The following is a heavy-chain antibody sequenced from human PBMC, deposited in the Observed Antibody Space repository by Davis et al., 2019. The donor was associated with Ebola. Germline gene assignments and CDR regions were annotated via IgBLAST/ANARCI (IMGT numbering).Heavy chain of an antibody. D-gene: IGHD1-26*01. CDR3: TSGSYPFDY. J-gene: IGHJ4*02. Sequence: PGGSLRLSCAASGFTFRASAMHWVRQASGKGLEWVGRIRSKANSYATAYAASVKGRFTISRDDSKNTAYLQMNSLKTEDTAVYYCTSGSYPFDYWGQGTLVTVSS. CDR2: IRSKANSYAT. CDR1: GFTFRASA. V-gene: IGHV3-73*01.